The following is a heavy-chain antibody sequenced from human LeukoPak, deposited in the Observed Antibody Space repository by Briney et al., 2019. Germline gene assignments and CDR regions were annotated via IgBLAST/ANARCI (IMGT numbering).Heavy chain of an antibody. D-gene: IGHD2/OR15-2a*01. J-gene: IGHJ5*02. CDR1: GVIISSYA. V-gene: IGHV3-23*01. CDR2: INGRGDNT. CDR3: AKDRVSPGFNWFDP. Sequence: TGGSLRLSCAASGVIISSYAMSWVRQAPGKGLEWVSAINGRGDNTYYADFVKGRFTISRDNSKSTVYLQMNSLRNEDTGVYYCAKDRVSPGFNWFDPWGQGTLVTVSS.